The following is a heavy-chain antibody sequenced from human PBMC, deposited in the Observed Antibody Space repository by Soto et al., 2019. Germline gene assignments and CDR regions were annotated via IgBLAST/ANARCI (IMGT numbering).Heavy chain of an antibody. CDR3: ARVGGSGSYYEKTYTFYYYYYMDV. CDR2: ISAYNGNT. CDR1: GYTFTSYG. Sequence: GASVKVSCKASGYTFTSYGISWVRQAPGQGLEWMGWISAYNGNTNYAQKLQGRVTMTTDTSTSTAYMELRSLRSDDTAVYYCARVGGSGSYYEKTYTFYYYYYMDVWGKGTTVTVSS. D-gene: IGHD3-10*01. V-gene: IGHV1-18*01. J-gene: IGHJ6*03.